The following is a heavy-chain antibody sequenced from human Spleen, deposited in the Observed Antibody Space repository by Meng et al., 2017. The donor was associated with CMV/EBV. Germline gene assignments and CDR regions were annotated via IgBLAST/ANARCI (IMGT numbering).Heavy chain of an antibody. D-gene: IGHD2/OR15-2a*01. J-gene: IGHJ4*02. V-gene: IGHV3-20*03. Sequence: TFWGGGVSLVRQPRVKGLAWVSLLDSNGGNRGYSASVEGRSTVSRHNAKNSLSLKMKSLRADDTAFYYCTSSKYSNSLSYFDYWGQGTLVTVSS. CDR3: TSSKYSNSLSYFDY. CDR1: TFWGGG. CDR2: LDSNGGNR.